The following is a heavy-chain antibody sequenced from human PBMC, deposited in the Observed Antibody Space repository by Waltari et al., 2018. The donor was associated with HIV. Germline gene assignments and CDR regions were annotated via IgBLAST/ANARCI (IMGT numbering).Heavy chain of an antibody. CDR1: GFPFSCFW. CDR3: ATSRTFDY. V-gene: IGHV3-7*01. Sequence: EVQLVESGGGLVQPGGSLRLSWPASGFPFSCFWMRWVRQAPGKGLEWVANIKQDGGEKYYVDSVKGRFAISRDNAQNSLYLQMNNLRAEDTAVYFCATSRTFDYWGQGTLVTVSS. D-gene: IGHD2-2*01. J-gene: IGHJ4*02. CDR2: IKQDGGEK.